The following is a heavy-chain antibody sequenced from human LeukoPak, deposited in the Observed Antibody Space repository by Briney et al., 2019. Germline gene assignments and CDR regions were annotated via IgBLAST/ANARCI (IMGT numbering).Heavy chain of an antibody. CDR2: INSDGSTT. J-gene: IGHJ6*02. CDR1: GFTFSGYW. V-gene: IGHV3-74*01. Sequence: PGGSLRLSCAASGFTFSGYWMYWVRQAPGKGLVWVSRINSDGSTTSYADSVKGRFTISRDNAKNTLYLQMNSLRAEDTAVYYCARVGTTSNFYYYYGMDVWGQGPTVTVSS. CDR3: ARVGTTSNFYYYYGMDV. D-gene: IGHD2/OR15-2a*01.